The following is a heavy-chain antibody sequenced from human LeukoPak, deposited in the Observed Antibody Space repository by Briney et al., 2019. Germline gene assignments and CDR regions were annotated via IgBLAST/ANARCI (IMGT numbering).Heavy chain of an antibody. Sequence: PGGSLRLSCAASGFTFCSYSMNWVRQAPGKGLEWVSSISSSSSYIYYADSVKGRFTISRDNAKNSLYLQMNSLRAEDTAVYYCARDHRGYYDSSGSDYWGQGTLVTVSS. CDR3: ARDHRGYYDSSGSDY. V-gene: IGHV3-21*01. CDR2: ISSSSSYI. J-gene: IGHJ4*02. D-gene: IGHD3-22*01. CDR1: GFTFCSYS.